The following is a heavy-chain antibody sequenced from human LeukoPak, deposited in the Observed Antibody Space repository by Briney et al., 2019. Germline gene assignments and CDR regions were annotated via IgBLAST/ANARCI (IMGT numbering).Heavy chain of an antibody. CDR2: INHSGST. CDR3: ARGPTEKYCSSTSCLKKNYDY. Sequence: PSETLSLTCAVYGGSFSGYYWSWISQPPGKGLEWIGEINHSGSTNYNPSLKSRVTISVDTSKNQFSLKLSSVTAADTAVYYCARGPTEKYCSSTSCLKKNYDYWGQGTLVTVSS. J-gene: IGHJ4*02. D-gene: IGHD2-2*01. CDR1: GGSFSGYY. V-gene: IGHV4-34*01.